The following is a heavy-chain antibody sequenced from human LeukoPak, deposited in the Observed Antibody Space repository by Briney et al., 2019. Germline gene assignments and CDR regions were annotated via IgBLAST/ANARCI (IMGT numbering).Heavy chain of an antibody. CDR2: TYYRSTWYN. Sequence: SQTLSLTCAISGDSVSSNSVTWNWIRQSPSRGLEWLGRTYYRSTWYNDYAVSVRGRITVNPDTSKNQFSLHLNAVTPEDTAVYYCARRLTQYDCFDPWGQGILVPVSS. J-gene: IGHJ5*02. CDR3: ARRLTQYDCFDP. CDR1: GDSVSSNSVT. D-gene: IGHD2-2*01. V-gene: IGHV6-1*01.